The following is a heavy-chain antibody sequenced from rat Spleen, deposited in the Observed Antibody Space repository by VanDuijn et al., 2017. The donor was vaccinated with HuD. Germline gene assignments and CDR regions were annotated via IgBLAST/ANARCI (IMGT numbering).Heavy chain of an antibody. J-gene: IGHJ2*01. CDR3: ARSVFDY. CDR1: GFTFSSYN. CDR2: ISYDGSRT. Sequence: EVQLVESGGGLVQPGRSLKLSCAASGFTFSSYNMAWVRQAPKKGLEWVATISYDGSRTDYRDSVKGRFTISRDNAKSTLYLQMDSLRSEDTATYYCARSVFDYWGQGVMVTVSS. V-gene: IGHV5-7*01.